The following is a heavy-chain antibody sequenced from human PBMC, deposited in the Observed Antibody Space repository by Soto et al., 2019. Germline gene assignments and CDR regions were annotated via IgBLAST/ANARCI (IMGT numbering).Heavy chain of an antibody. CDR2: IKQDGSEK. Sequence: HPGGSLRLSCAASGFTFSSYWMSWVRQAPGKGLEWVANIKQDGSEKYYVDSVKGRFTISRDNSKNTLYLQMNSLRAEDTAVYYCAREIVVVPAAIFDYWGQGTLVTVSS. D-gene: IGHD2-2*01. V-gene: IGHV3-7*01. CDR1: GFTFSSYW. CDR3: AREIVVVPAAIFDY. J-gene: IGHJ4*02.